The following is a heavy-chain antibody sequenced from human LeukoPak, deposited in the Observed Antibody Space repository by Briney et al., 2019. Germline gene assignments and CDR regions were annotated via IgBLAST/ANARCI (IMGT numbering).Heavy chain of an antibody. CDR2: ISGDGSNT. Sequence: GGSLRLSCAASGFTFSSYWMHWVRQEPGKGLVWVSRISGDGSNTNYADSVKGRFTISRDNAQNTVYLQMNTLRAEDTAVYYCVRDLLDYDVLSGLHHYYMDVWGQGTTVWVSS. CDR1: GFTFSSYW. CDR3: VRDLLDYDVLSGLHHYYMDV. V-gene: IGHV3-74*01. D-gene: IGHD3-22*01. J-gene: IGHJ6*02.